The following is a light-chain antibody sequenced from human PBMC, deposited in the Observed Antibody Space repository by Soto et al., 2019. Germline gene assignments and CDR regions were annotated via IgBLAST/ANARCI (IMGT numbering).Light chain of an antibody. CDR2: DVS. V-gene: IGLV2-14*01. CDR1: SSYIGGYNY. J-gene: IGLJ2*01. Sequence: QSALTQPASVSGSPGQSITISCTGTSSYIGGYNYVSWYQQHPDKVPKLMIYDVSNRPSGVSNRFSGSKSGNTASLTISGLQAEDEADYYCSSYTSSNTLVFGGGTKLTVL. CDR3: SSYTSSNTLV.